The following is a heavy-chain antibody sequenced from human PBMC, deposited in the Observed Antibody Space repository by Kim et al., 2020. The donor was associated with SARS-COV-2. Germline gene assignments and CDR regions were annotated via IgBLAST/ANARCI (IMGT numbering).Heavy chain of an antibody. Sequence: KSRVTISVDTSKNQFSLKLSSVTAADTAVYYCARGSDTAMVNYYYYGMDVWGPGTTVTVSS. D-gene: IGHD5-18*01. J-gene: IGHJ6*02. CDR3: ARGSDTAMVNYYYYGMDV. V-gene: IGHV4-31*02.